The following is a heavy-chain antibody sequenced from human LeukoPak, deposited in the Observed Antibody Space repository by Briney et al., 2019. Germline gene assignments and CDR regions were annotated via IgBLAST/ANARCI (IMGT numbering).Heavy chain of an antibody. D-gene: IGHD3-22*01. V-gene: IGHV3-7*03. CDR2: IKKDGSEK. J-gene: IGHJ4*02. CDR3: AKAYYDSSGYYDPFDY. Sequence: GGSLRLSCTASGFIFSGSWMAWIRQAPGKGLEWVAIIKKDGSEKYYVDSMKGRFTISRDNSKNTLYLQMNSLRAEDTAVYYCAKAYYDSSGYYDPFDYWGQGTLVTVSS. CDR1: GFIFSGSW.